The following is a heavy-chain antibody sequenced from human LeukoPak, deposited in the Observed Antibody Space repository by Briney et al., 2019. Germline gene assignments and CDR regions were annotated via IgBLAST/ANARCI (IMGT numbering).Heavy chain of an antibody. Sequence: GESLKISCKASGYSFTNYYIAWVRQMPGKGLEWMGIIYPGDSDIRYSPSFQGQVTISADTSISTAYLQWSSLKASDTAMYYCARPTTMIRGGSGGWFDPWGQGTLVTVSS. D-gene: IGHD3-10*01. J-gene: IGHJ5*02. CDR1: GYSFTNYY. V-gene: IGHV5-51*01. CDR3: ARPTTMIRGGSGGWFDP. CDR2: IYPGDSDI.